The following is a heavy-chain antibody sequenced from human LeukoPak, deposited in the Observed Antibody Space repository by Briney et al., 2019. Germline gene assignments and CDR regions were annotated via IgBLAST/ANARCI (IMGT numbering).Heavy chain of an antibody. CDR1: GYTFTGYY. J-gene: IGHJ3*02. V-gene: IGHV1-2*02. D-gene: IGHD6-6*01. CDR2: INPNSGGT. Sequence: ASVKVSCKASGYTFTGYYMHWVRQAPGQGLEWMGWINPNSGGTNYAQKFQGRVTMTRDTSISTAHMELSRLRSDDTAVYYCARGFEYSSSSPIWGQGTMVTVSS. CDR3: ARGFEYSSSSPI.